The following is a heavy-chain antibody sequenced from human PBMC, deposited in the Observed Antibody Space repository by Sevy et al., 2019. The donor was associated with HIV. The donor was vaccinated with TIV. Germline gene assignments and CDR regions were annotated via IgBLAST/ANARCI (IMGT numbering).Heavy chain of an antibody. Sequence: GGSLRLSCEVSGFTFSSYAMSWVRQAPGKGLEWVSRSSGSGTSAYYADSVKGRFTVSRDNSRNTLFLEMKDLRVEDTAIYYCAKAKRFDSSSWFDSWGQGTLVTVSS. CDR3: AKAKRFDSSSWFDS. J-gene: IGHJ5*01. CDR2: SSGSGTSA. D-gene: IGHD3-22*01. V-gene: IGHV3-23*01. CDR1: GFTFSSYA.